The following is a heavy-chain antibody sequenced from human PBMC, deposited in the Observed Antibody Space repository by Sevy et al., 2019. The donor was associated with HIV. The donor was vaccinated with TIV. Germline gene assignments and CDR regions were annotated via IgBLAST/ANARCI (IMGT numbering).Heavy chain of an antibody. CDR2: MSPYNGNK. J-gene: IGHJ4*02. D-gene: IGHD2-8*01. CDR3: ARGGTSWYDY. CDR1: GYTFTTYN. V-gene: IGHV1-18*01. Sequence: ASVKVSCKASGYTFTTYNIVWVRQAPGQGLEWLAWMSPYNGNKNYAQRVQGRVTMTTDTFTDTAFLELRSLEFDDTATYYCARGGTSWYDYWGQGTLVTVSS.